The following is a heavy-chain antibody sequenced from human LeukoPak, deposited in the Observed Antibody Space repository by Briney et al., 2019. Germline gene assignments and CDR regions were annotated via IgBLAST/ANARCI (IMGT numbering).Heavy chain of an antibody. V-gene: IGHV4-4*07. D-gene: IGHD3-3*01. CDR2: IYTSGSI. J-gene: IGHJ6*03. Sequence: SETLSLTCAVSGGSISSYYWSWIRQPAGKGLEWIGRIYTSGSINYNPSLKSRVTMSVDTFKNQFSLKLSSVTAADTAVYYCARDKTYYDFWSGPRGDYYYMDVWGKGTTVTVSS. CDR1: GGSISSYY. CDR3: ARDKTYYDFWSGPRGDYYYMDV.